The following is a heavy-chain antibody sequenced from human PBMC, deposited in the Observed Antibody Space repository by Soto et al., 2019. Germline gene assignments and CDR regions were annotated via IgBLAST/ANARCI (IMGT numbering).Heavy chain of an antibody. J-gene: IGHJ3*02. CDR1: GYSFTSYW. D-gene: IGHD3-10*01. CDR3: ARRYYYGSGTPRGAFDI. CDR2: IYPGDSDT. Sequence: GESLKITSKASGYSFTSYWTGCVRQMLGKGLEWMGIIYPGDSDTRYSPSFQGQVTISADKSISTAYLQWSSLKASDTAMYYCARRYYYGSGTPRGAFDIWGQGTMVTVSS. V-gene: IGHV5-51*01.